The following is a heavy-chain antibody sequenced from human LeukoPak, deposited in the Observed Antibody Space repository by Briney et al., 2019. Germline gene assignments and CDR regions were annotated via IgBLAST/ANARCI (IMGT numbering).Heavy chain of an antibody. CDR3: ARVQDLLRYCDPPVRLSLPFDG. V-gene: IGHV1-18*04. Sequence: VPCNASGYMFPSYGISWVRQAPGQGLEWMGWVSPYNGDTRYAQKFLCGVTMATDTSTSTAYMEVRSLRADDTAVYYCARVQDLLRYCDPPVRLSLPFDGWGQGTLVTVSS. CDR2: VSPYNGDT. CDR1: GYMFPSYG. J-gene: IGHJ4*02. D-gene: IGHD3-9*01.